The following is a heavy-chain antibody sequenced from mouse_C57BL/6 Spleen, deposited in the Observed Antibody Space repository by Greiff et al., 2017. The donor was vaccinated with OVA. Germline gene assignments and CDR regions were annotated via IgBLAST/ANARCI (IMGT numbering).Heavy chain of an antibody. CDR3: LYYYGSSFV. CDR1: GYTFTDYE. CDR2: IDPETGGT. Sequence: VKLMESGAELVRPGASVTLSCKASGYTFTDYEMHWVKQTPVHGLEWIGAIDPETGGTAYNQKFKGKAILTADKSSSTAYMELRSLTSEDSAVYYCLYYYGSSFVWGTGTTVTVSS. J-gene: IGHJ1*03. V-gene: IGHV1-15*01. D-gene: IGHD1-1*01.